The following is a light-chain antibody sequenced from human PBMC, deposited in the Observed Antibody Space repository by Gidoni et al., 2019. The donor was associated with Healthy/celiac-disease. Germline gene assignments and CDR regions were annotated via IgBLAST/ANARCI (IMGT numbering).Light chain of an antibody. V-gene: IGKV1-39*01. Sequence: DIQMTQSPSSLSASVGDRVNITCRASQSISSYLNWYQQKPGKAPKLLIYAASSLQSGVPSRFSGSGSGTDFTLTISSLQPEDFATYYCQQSYSTPPWTFXQXTKVEIK. CDR1: QSISSY. J-gene: IGKJ1*01. CDR3: QQSYSTPPWT. CDR2: AAS.